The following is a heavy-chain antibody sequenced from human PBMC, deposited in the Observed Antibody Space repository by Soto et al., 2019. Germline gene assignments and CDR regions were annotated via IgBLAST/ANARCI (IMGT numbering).Heavy chain of an antibody. Sequence: GESLKISCKASGYSFSSYWIGWVRQMPGKGLEWTGIIYPGDSDTRYSPSFQGQVTISADKSISTTYLQWSSLKASDTAMYYCARRGQYCSTSSCRFDPWGQGTLVTVSS. CDR1: GYSFSSYW. J-gene: IGHJ5*02. CDR3: ARRGQYCSTSSCRFDP. V-gene: IGHV5-51*01. D-gene: IGHD2-2*01. CDR2: IYPGDSDT.